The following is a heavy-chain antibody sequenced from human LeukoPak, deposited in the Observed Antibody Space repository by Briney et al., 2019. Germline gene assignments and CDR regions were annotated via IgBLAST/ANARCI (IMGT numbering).Heavy chain of an antibody. D-gene: IGHD5-18*01. CDR1: GFTFGSHA. CDR3: GKTTVGYSSGQKPAWPVDY. Sequence: GGSLRLSCETSGFTFGSHAMYWVRQAPGKGLEWVAGIFGSGGSPHYADSVKGRFTISRDNSRNTMYLQINSLRADDTAVYYCGKTTVGYSSGQKPAWPVDYWGQGTLVTVSS. CDR2: IFGSGGSP. V-gene: IGHV3-23*01. J-gene: IGHJ4*02.